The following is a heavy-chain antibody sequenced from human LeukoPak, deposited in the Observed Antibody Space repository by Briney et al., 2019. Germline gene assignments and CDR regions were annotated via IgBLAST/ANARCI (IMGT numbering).Heavy chain of an antibody. CDR3: VRVRDGYNDAYDI. D-gene: IGHD5-24*01. V-gene: IGHV1-46*01. J-gene: IGHJ3*02. CDR2: INPSGGST. CDR1: GFTFTNYN. Sequence: VASVKVSCKASGFTFTNYNLHWVRQAPGQRLEWMGIINPSGGSTNYAQNFQGRVTMTRDTSTSTVYMELSSLRSEDTAAYYCVRVRDGYNDAYDIWGQGTMVTVPS.